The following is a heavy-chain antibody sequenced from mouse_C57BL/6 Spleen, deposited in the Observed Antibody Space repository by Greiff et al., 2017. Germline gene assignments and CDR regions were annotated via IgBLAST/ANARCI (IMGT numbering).Heavy chain of an antibody. D-gene: IGHD1-1*01. CDR2: IHPNSGST. J-gene: IGHJ2*01. CDR1: GYTFTSYW. CDR3: ARDIYYYGSSLFDY. V-gene: IGHV1-64*01. Sequence: VQLQQPGAELVKPGASVKLSCKASGYTFTSYWMHWVKQRPGQGLEWIGMIHPNSGSTNYNEKFKSKATLTVDKSSSTAYMQLSSLTSEDSAVYYCARDIYYYGSSLFDYWGQGTTLTVSS.